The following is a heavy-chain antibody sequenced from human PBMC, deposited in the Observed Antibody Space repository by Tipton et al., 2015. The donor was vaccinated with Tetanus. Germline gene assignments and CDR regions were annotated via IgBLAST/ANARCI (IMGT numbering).Heavy chain of an antibody. D-gene: IGHD6-6*01. V-gene: IGHV4-30-2*01. J-gene: IGHJ4*02. CDR1: GDSISRGSYT. Sequence: TLSLTCTVSGDSISRGSYTWSWIRQRPGKGLEWIGYIFHSGSTSYNPSLKSRVTISLDTSKNEFSLTLSSVTAADTAVYYCARALKQLVRVGDYWGQGTVVTVSS. CDR3: ARALKQLVRVGDY. CDR2: IFHSGST.